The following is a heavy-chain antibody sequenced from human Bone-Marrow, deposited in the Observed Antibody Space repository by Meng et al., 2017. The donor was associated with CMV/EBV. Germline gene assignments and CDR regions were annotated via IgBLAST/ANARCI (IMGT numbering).Heavy chain of an antibody. V-gene: IGHV3-21*01. J-gene: IGHJ4*02. CDR3: ARAIAADHYFDY. Sequence: EVQLVESGGGLVKPGGSLRLSCAASGFTFSSYSMNWVRQAPGKGLEWVSSISSSSSYIYYADSVKGRFTISRDNAKNSLYLQMNSLRAEDTAVYYCARAIAADHYFDYWGQGTLVTVFS. CDR2: ISSSSSYI. CDR1: GFTFSSYS. D-gene: IGHD6-6*01.